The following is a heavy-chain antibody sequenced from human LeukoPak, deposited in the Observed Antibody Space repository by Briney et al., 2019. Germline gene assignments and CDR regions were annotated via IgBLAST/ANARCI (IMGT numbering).Heavy chain of an antibody. CDR2: INPSGGST. D-gene: IGHD3-3*01. CDR1: GYTFTSYY. J-gene: IGHJ6*03. Sequence: GASVKVSCKASGYTFTSYYMHWVRQAPGQGLEWKGIINPSGGSTSYAQKFQGRVTMTRDTSTSTVYMELSSLRSEDTAVYYCARVAYDFWSGPIYYYYMDVWGKGTTVTVSS. V-gene: IGHV1-46*01. CDR3: ARVAYDFWSGPIYYYYMDV.